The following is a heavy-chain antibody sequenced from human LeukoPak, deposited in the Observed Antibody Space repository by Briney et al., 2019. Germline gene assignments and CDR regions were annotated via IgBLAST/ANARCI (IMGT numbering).Heavy chain of an antibody. Sequence: GASVKVSCKASGYTFTSYYMHWVRQAPGQGLEWMGIINSSGGSTSYAQKFQGRVTMTRDMSTSTVYMELSSLRSEDTAVYYCAREGIAAAYVYWGQGTLVTVSS. CDR3: AREGIAAAYVY. CDR1: GYTFTSYY. J-gene: IGHJ4*02. D-gene: IGHD6-13*01. CDR2: INSSGGST. V-gene: IGHV1-46*01.